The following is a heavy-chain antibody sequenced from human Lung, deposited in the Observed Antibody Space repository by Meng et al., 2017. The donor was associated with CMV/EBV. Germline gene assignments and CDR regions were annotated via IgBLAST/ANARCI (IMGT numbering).Heavy chain of an antibody. Sequence: ASXXVSXKASGYTFTGYYMHWVRQAPGQGLEWMGWINPNSGGTNYAQKFQGRVTMTRDTSISIAYMELSRLRSDDTAVYYCARVDCSSTSCYLLDGWFDPGXQGTXVT. D-gene: IGHD2-2*01. J-gene: IGHJ5*02. CDR2: INPNSGGT. V-gene: IGHV1-2*02. CDR3: ARVDCSSTSCYLLDGWFDP. CDR1: GYTFTGYY.